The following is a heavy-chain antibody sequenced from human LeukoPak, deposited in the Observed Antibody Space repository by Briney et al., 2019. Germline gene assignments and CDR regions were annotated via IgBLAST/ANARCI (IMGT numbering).Heavy chain of an antibody. V-gene: IGHV3-11*04. CDR3: ARDVGTSSNWYDP. CDR2: ISSSGSTI. J-gene: IGHJ5*02. Sequence: PGGSLRLSCAASGFTFSDYYMSWIRQAPGKGLEWVSYISSSGSTICYADSVRGRFTISRDNTKNSLFLQTNSLRAEDTAIYYCARDVGTSSNWYDPWGQGTLVTVSS. D-gene: IGHD6-6*01. CDR1: GFTFSDYY.